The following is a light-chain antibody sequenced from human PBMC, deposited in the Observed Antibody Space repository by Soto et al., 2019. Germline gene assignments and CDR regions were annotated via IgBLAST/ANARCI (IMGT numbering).Light chain of an antibody. CDR3: GTWDSSLSAGV. J-gene: IGLJ2*01. CDR2: DNN. V-gene: IGLV1-51*01. Sequence: QSMLTQPPSVSAAPGQKVTISCSGSTSNIGNNYVSWYRQLPGKVPKLLIYDNNKRPSGIPDRFSASKSGTSATLGITGLQTGDEADYYCGTWDSSLSAGVFGGGTKLTVL. CDR1: TSNIGNNY.